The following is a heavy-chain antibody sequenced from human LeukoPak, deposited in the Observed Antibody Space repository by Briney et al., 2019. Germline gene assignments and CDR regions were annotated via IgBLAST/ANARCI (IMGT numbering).Heavy chain of an antibody. D-gene: IGHD4-23*01. J-gene: IGHJ4*02. CDR3: AKMFGCGGNQPDDLIDY. CDR2: ISGSGGST. CDR1: GFTFSSYA. V-gene: IGHV3-23*01. Sequence: GGSLRLSCAASGFTFSSYAMSWVRQAPGKGLEWVSAISGSGGSTYYADSVKGRFTISRDNSKNTLYLQMNSLRAEDTAVYYCAKMFGCGGNQPDDLIDYWGQGTLVTVSS.